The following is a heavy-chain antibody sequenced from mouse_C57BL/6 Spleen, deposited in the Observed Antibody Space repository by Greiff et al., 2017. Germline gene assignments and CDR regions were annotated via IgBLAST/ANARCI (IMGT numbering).Heavy chain of an antibody. D-gene: IGHD1-1*01. V-gene: IGHV1-55*01. Sequence: QVQLQQPGAELVKPGASVKMSCKASGYTFTSYWITWVKQRPGQGLEWIGDIYPGSGSTNYNEKFKSKATLTVDTSSSAAYMRLSSLTSEDSAVYYGAKIGGSRYWYFDVWGTGTTVTVSS. J-gene: IGHJ1*03. CDR2: IYPGSGST. CDR1: GYTFTSYW. CDR3: AKIGGSRYWYFDV.